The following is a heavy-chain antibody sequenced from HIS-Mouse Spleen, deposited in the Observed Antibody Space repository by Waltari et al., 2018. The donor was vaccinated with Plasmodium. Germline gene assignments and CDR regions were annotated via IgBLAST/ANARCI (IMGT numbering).Heavy chain of an antibody. CDR3: ASSWYWYFDL. Sequence: EVQLVASGGGLVQPGGSLRLSCVASGSTFSSYWMSWVRQDPGKGLEWVANIKQDGSEKYYVDSVKGRFTISRDNAKNSLYLQMNSLRAEDTAVYYCASSWYWYFDLWGRGTLVTVSS. D-gene: IGHD6-13*01. J-gene: IGHJ2*01. V-gene: IGHV3-7*01. CDR2: IKQDGSEK. CDR1: GSTFSSYW.